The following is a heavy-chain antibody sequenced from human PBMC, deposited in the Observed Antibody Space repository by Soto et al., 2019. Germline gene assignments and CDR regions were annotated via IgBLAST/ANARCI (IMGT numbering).Heavy chain of an antibody. J-gene: IGHJ4*02. Sequence: GGSLRLSCAASGFTFSSYSMNWVRQAPGKGLEWVSSISSSSSYIYYADSVKGRFTISRDNAKNSQYLQMNSLRAEDTAVYYCARDSDDYIWGSYRYNNLDYWGQGTLVTVSS. V-gene: IGHV3-21*01. D-gene: IGHD3-16*02. CDR2: ISSSSSYI. CDR3: ARDSDDYIWGSYRYNNLDY. CDR1: GFTFSSYS.